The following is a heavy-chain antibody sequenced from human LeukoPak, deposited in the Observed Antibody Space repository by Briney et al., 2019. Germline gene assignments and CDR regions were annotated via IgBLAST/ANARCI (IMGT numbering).Heavy chain of an antibody. CDR2: ISGSGGST. CDR1: GFTFSSYA. D-gene: IGHD1-26*01. V-gene: IGHV3-23*01. Sequence: GGSLRLSCAASGFTFSSYAMSWVRQAPGKGLEWVSAISGSGGSTYYADSVKGRFTISRDNSKNTLYLQMNSLRAEDTAVYHCAKDRGSYYLYYFDYWGQGTLVTVSS. CDR3: AKDRGSYYLYYFDY. J-gene: IGHJ4*02.